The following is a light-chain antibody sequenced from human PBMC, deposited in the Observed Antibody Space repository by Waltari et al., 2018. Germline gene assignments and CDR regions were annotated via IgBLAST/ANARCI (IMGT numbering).Light chain of an antibody. J-gene: IGKJ1*01. V-gene: IGKV3-20*01. CDR3: QQYGSSRT. CDR1: QSVSSSY. CDR2: GAS. Sequence: DIGLTQSPGTLSFSPGERATLSCRASQSVSSSYLAWYQQKPGQAPRLPIYGASSRATGIPDRFSGSGSGTDFTLTISRLEPEDFAVYYCQQYGSSRTFGQGTKVEIK.